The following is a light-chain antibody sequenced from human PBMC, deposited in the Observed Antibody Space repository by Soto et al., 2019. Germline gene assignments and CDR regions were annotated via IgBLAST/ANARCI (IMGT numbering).Light chain of an antibody. J-gene: IGKJ3*01. CDR2: GAS. Sequence: EIVLTQSPGTLSLSPGERATLSCRASQSVSSNYLAWHQQKPGQAPRLLIYGASSRASGIPDRFSGSGSGTDFTLTLSRLEPEDFAVYYCQQYGSSPIFNFGPGTKVDIK. CDR1: QSVSSNY. V-gene: IGKV3-20*01. CDR3: QQYGSSPIFN.